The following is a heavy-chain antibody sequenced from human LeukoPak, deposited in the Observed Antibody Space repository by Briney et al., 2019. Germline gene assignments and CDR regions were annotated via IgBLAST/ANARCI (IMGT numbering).Heavy chain of an antibody. CDR3: ARDGLVVPKY. CDR2: IIHSGST. CDR1: GGSFSGYY. J-gene: IGHJ4*02. D-gene: IGHD2-2*01. Sequence: SETLSLTCAVYGGSFSGYYWSWIRQPPGKGLEWIGEIIHSGSTNYNPSLKSRVTISVDTSKNQFSLKLNSVTAADTAFYFCARDGLVVPKYWGQGILVTVSS. V-gene: IGHV4-34*12.